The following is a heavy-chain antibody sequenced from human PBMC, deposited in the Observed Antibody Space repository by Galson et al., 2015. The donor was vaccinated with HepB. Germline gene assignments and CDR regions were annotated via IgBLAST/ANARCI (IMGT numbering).Heavy chain of an antibody. CDR2: ISYDGSNK. D-gene: IGHD3-10*01. J-gene: IGHJ3*02. CDR3: ARAVWFGELAVDI. Sequence: SLRLSCAASGFTFSSYAMHWVRQAPGKGLEWVAVISYDGSNKYYADSVKGRFTISRDNSKNTLYLQMNSLRAEDTAVYYCARAVWFGELAVDIWGQGTMVTVSS. V-gene: IGHV3-30*04. CDR1: GFTFSSYA.